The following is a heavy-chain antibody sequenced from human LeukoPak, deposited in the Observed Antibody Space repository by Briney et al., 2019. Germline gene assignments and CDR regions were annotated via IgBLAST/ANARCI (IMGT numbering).Heavy chain of an antibody. V-gene: IGHV1-69*05. CDR2: IIPIFGTA. Sequence: SFKVSCKASGGTFSSYAISWVRQAPGQGLEWMGGIIPIFGTANYAQKFQGRVTITTDESTSTAYMELSSLRSEDTAVYYCATSLTLTTVTTQVNPWGQGTLVTVSS. CDR1: GGTFSSYA. D-gene: IGHD4-11*01. J-gene: IGHJ5*02. CDR3: ATSLTLTTVTTQVNP.